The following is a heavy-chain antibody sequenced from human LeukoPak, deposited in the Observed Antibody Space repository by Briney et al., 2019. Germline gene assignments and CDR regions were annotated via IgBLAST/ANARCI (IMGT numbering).Heavy chain of an antibody. CDR2: FDPEDAEV. Sequence: ASVKVSCKVSGNTLTDLSIHWVRQAPEKGLDWMGDFDPEDAEVIYAEKFQDRVTMTEDPSTDTAYLELSSLRSEDTAVYYCAAEGQWSLVHYFNSWGQGTLVTVSS. J-gene: IGHJ4*02. D-gene: IGHD2-15*01. CDR1: GNTLTDLS. CDR3: AAEGQWSLVHYFNS. V-gene: IGHV1-24*01.